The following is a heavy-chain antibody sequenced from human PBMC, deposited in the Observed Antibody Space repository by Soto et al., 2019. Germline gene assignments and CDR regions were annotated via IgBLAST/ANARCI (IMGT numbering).Heavy chain of an antibody. CDR3: ARVYGDGAFDI. D-gene: IGHD4-17*01. CDR1: GGSFSGYY. Sequence: SETLSLTCAVYGGSFSGYYWSWIRQPPGKGLEWIGEINHSGSTNYNPSLKSRVTISVDTSKNQFSLKLSSVTAADTAVYYCARVYGDGAFDIWGQGTMVTVSS. J-gene: IGHJ3*02. CDR2: INHSGST. V-gene: IGHV4-34*01.